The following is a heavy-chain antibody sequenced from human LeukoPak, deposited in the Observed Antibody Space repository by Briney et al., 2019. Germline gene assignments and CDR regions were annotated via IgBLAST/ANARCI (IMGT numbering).Heavy chain of an antibody. J-gene: IGHJ4*02. CDR3: SRESGPFCPFGY. D-gene: IGHD1-26*01. CDR1: GGSISGTNW. CDR2: ISLAGQT. V-gene: IGHV4/OR15-8*02. Sequence: PSETLSLTCGVSGGSISGTNWWRWVRQPPGQGLEWIGEISLAGQTNYNPSLNGRVTMSLDKSSNQLSLHLTSVTAADTATYFCSRESGPFCPFGYWGQGTLVIVSS.